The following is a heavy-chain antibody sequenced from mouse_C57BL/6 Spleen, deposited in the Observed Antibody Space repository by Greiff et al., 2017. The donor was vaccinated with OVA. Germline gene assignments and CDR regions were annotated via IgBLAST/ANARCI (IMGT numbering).Heavy chain of an antibody. D-gene: IGHD1-1*01. CDR3: ARGGNYYGSSYRYFDV. J-gene: IGHJ1*03. Sequence: VQLQQPGTELVKPGASVKLSCKASGYTFTSYWMHWVKQRPGQGLEWIGNINPSNGGTNYNEKFKSKATLTVDKSSSTAYMQLSSLTSEDSAVYYCARGGNYYGSSYRYFDVWGTGTTVTVSS. CDR2: INPSNGGT. V-gene: IGHV1-53*01. CDR1: GYTFTSYW.